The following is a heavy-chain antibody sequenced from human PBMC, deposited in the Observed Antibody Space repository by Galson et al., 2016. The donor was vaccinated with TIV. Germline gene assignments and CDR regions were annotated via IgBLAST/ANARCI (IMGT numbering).Heavy chain of an antibody. CDR1: GFTFSSYK. Sequence: SLRLSCAASGFTFSSYKMNWVRQVPGKGLEWVPGINGGGTKYYADSVKGRFTISRDNSKKSLSLQMNNLRAEDTAVYYCVKDKQWVADCGDSWGQGTLVIVSS. D-gene: IGHD2-21*01. CDR2: INGGGTK. CDR3: VKDKQWVADCGDS. V-gene: IGHV3-23*01. J-gene: IGHJ4*02.